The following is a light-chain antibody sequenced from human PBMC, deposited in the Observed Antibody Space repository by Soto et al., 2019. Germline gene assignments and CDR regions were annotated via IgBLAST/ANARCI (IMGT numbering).Light chain of an antibody. J-gene: IGKJ4*01. CDR2: DTS. Sequence: EIVMTQSPVTLSASPGERVTLSCRTNKSISSNLAWYQQKRGQAPRLLMYDTSNRATGIPARFSASGSGTDFTLTISSLEPEDFAVYYCQQRRNWPPTFGGGTKVEI. V-gene: IGKV3-11*01. CDR1: KSISSN. CDR3: QQRRNWPPT.